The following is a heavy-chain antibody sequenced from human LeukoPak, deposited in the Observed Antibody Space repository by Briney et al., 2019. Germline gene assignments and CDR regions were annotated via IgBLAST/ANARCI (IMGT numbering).Heavy chain of an antibody. CDR2: ISGSGGST. CDR1: GFTFSSYA. D-gene: IGHD4-17*01. V-gene: IGHV3-23*01. J-gene: IGHJ6*02. Sequence: PGGSLRLSCAASGFTFSSYAMSWVRQAPGKGLEWVSAISGSGGSTYYADSVKGRFTISRDNSKNTLYLQMNSLRAEDTAVYYCARDLRYGDPLARDYYYYYGMDVWGQGTTVTVSS. CDR3: ARDLRYGDPLARDYYYYYGMDV.